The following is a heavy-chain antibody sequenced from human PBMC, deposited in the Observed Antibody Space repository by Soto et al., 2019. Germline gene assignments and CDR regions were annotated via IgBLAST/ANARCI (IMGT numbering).Heavy chain of an antibody. D-gene: IGHD6-13*01. CDR2: ISGSGGST. CDR1: GFTFSSYA. J-gene: IGHJ4*02. V-gene: IGHV3-23*01. CDR3: AKDPPGPIAAAGSRYFDY. Sequence: PGGSLRLSCAASGFTFSSYAMSWVRQAPGKGLEWVSAISGSGGSTYYADSVKGRFTISRDNSKNTLYLQMNSLRAEDTAVYYCAKDPPGPIAAAGSRYFDYWGQGTLVTVSS.